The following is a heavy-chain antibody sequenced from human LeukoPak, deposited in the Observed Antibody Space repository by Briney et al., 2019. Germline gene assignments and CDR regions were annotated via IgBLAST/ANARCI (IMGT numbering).Heavy chain of an antibody. D-gene: IGHD2-2*01. CDR3: ARDCSSTSCDPGDY. V-gene: IGHV1-69*04. CDR2: IIPILGIA. Sequence: SVKVSCKASGGTFSSYAISWVRQAPGQGLEWMGRIIPILGIANYAQKFQGRVTITADESTSTAYMELSSLRSEDTAVYYCARDCSSTSCDPGDYWGQGTLVTVSS. J-gene: IGHJ4*02. CDR1: GGTFSSYA.